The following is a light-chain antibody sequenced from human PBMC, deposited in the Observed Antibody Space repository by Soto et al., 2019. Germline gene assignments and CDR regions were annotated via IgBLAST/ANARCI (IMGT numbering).Light chain of an antibody. J-gene: IGLJ3*02. CDR3: AAWDDSLNGWV. Sequence: QSVLTQPPSASGTPGQRVTISCSGSSSNIGSNTVNWYQQLPGTAPKLLIYTNNQRPAGVPDRFSGSKSGTSASLAISGLQSDDEADYHCAAWDDSLNGWVFGGGTQLTVL. CDR2: TNN. V-gene: IGLV1-44*01. CDR1: SSNIGSNT.